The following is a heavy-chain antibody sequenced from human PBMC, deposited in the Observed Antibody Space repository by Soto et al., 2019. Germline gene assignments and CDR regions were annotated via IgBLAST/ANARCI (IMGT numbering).Heavy chain of an antibody. D-gene: IGHD3-3*01. CDR1: GYSFASYW. Sequence: GESLKISCQGSGYSFASYWIGWVRQMPGKGLEWMGIIYPGDSDAKYSPSFQGQVTISIDSSITTAYLQWRSLKASDSAMYYCVRQWDYYDRGGHYSDYWGQGTLVTVSS. CDR3: VRQWDYYDRGGHYSDY. V-gene: IGHV5-51*01. J-gene: IGHJ4*02. CDR2: IYPGDSDA.